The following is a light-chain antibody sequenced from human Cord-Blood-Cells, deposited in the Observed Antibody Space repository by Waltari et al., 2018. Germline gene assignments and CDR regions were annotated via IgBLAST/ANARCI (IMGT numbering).Light chain of an antibody. CDR1: SSAVGGYTY. CDR3: CSYAGSYTVV. J-gene: IGLJ2*01. V-gene: IGLV2-11*01. Sequence: QSALTQPRSVSASPGQSVTLSCTGTSSAVGGYTYVSWYQQHPGKAPKLMIDDVSQRPSGVPDRFSGSKSGNTASLTISGLQAEDEADYYCCSYAGSYTVVFGGGTKLTVL. CDR2: DVS.